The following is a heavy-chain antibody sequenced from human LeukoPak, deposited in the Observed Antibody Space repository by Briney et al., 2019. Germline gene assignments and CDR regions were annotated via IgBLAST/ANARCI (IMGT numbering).Heavy chain of an antibody. V-gene: IGHV1-24*01. CDR3: ATGLWFGDKGGY. J-gene: IGHJ4*02. Sequence: ASVKVSCKVSGYTLTELSMHWVRQAPGKGLEWMGGFDPEDGETIYAQKFQGRVTMTEDTSADTAYMDLSSLRSEDTAVYYCATGLWFGDKGGYWGQGTLVTVSS. CDR2: FDPEDGET. CDR1: GYTLTELS. D-gene: IGHD3-10*01.